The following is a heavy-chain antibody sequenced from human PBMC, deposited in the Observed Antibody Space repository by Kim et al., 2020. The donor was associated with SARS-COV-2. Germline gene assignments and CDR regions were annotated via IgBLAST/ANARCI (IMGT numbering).Heavy chain of an antibody. J-gene: IGHJ4*02. CDR1: XXXXXXNSAA. CDR2: TYYRSKWYN. Sequence: SQTXSLTCAXXXXXXXXNSAAWXWIRQSPSRGLEWLGRTYYRSKWYNDYAVSVKSRITINPDTSKNQFSLQLNSVTPEETAVYYCARVKDSIVSVATMNFDYWGQGTLVTVSS. D-gene: IGHD5-12*01. CDR3: ARVKDSIVSVATMNFDY. V-gene: IGHV6-1*01.